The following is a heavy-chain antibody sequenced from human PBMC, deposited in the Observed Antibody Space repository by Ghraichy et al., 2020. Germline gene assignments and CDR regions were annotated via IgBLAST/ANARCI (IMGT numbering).Heavy chain of an antibody. CDR2: IYGAGTT. D-gene: IGHD4-17*01. CDR3: ARDNNGDFVLED. Sequence: GGSLRLSCAASGFTASDNYMSWIRQSPGKGLEWVSVIYGAGTTLYTDSVKGRFSLSRDNSKNTVSLQMSSLRPEDTAVYYCARDNNGDFVLEDWGQGTLITVSS. V-gene: IGHV3-66*02. J-gene: IGHJ4*02. CDR1: GFTASDNY.